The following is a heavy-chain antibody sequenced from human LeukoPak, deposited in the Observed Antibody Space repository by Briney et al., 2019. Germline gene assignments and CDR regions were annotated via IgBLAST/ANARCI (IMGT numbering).Heavy chain of an antibody. V-gene: IGHV4-38-2*02. D-gene: IGHD3-10*01. Sequence: SETLSLTCTVSGYSISSGYYWGWIRQPPGKGLEWIGYIYYSGSTYYNPSLKSRVTISVHTSKNQFSLKLSPVTAADTAVYYCARDELPVRGVLDPWGQGTLVTVSS. CDR3: ARDELPVRGVLDP. CDR1: GYSISSGYY. J-gene: IGHJ5*02. CDR2: IYYSGST.